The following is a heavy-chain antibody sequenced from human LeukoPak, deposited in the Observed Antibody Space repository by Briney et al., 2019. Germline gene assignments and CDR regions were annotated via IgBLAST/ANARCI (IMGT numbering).Heavy chain of an antibody. J-gene: IGHJ6*03. CDR1: GGSISSSSYY. CDR2: IYYSGSI. D-gene: IGHD6-13*01. V-gene: IGHV4-39*07. CDR3: ARIAAADHYYYYYMDV. Sequence: SETLSLTCTVSGGSISSSSYYWGWIRQPPGKGLEWIGSIYYSGSIYYNPSLKSRVTISVDTSKNQFSLKLSSVTAADTAVYYCARIAAADHYYYYYMDVWGKGTTVTVSS.